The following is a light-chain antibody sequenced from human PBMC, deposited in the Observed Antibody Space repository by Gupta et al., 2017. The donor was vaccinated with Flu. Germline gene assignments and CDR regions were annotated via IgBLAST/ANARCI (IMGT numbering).Light chain of an antibody. Sequence: SYELTQPPSVSVSPGQTARITCSGDALPKQYAYWYQQKPGQAPVLVIYKDSERPSGIPERFSGSSAGTTVTLTIIGVQAEDEADYYCQSTDSSGSYVFGTGTKVTVL. J-gene: IGLJ1*01. CDR1: ALPKQY. V-gene: IGLV3-25*02. CDR2: KDS. CDR3: QSTDSSGSYV.